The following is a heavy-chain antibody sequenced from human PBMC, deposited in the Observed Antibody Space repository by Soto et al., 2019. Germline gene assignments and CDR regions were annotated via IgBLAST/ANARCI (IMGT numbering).Heavy chain of an antibody. V-gene: IGHV1-3*01. CDR1: GYTFTSYY. J-gene: IGHJ3*02. CDR2: INAGNGNT. Sequence: ASVKVSCKASGYTFTSYYMHWVRQAPGQRLEWMGWINAGNGNTKYSQKFQGRVTITRDTSASTAYMELSSLRSEDTAVYYCAREYYDILTGYSHDAFDIWGQGTMVTVSS. CDR3: AREYYDILTGYSHDAFDI. D-gene: IGHD3-9*01.